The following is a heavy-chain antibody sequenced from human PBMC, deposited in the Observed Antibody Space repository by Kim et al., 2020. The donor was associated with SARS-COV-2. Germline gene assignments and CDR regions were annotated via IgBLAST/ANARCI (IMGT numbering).Heavy chain of an antibody. Sequence: SETLSLTCAVSGGSISSSNWWSWVRQPPGKGLEWIGEIYHSGSTNYNPSLKSRVTISVDKSKNQFSLKLSSVTAADTAVYYCARVAIVVVPAGAHYGMDVWGQGTTVTVSS. CDR1: GGSISSSNW. V-gene: IGHV4-4*02. CDR3: ARVAIVVVPAGAHYGMDV. CDR2: IYHSGST. D-gene: IGHD2-2*01. J-gene: IGHJ6*02.